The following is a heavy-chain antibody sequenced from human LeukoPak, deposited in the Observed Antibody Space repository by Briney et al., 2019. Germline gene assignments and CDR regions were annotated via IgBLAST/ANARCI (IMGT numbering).Heavy chain of an antibody. J-gene: IGHJ4*02. CDR2: ISGSGGST. Sequence: GGSLRLSCAASGFTFSGYAMSWVRQGPGKGLEWVAAISGSGGSTYYADSVKGRFTISRGNSKNTLYLQMNSLRAEDTAVYYCAKDQTRNYYGSGSYDYWGQGTLVTVSS. D-gene: IGHD3-10*01. V-gene: IGHV3-23*01. CDR1: GFTFSGYA. CDR3: AKDQTRNYYGSGSYDY.